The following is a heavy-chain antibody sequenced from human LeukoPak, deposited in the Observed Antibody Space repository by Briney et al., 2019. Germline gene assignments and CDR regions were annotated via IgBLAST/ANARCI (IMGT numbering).Heavy chain of an antibody. CDR1: GGSISSYY. V-gene: IGHV4-4*07. J-gene: IGHJ6*03. CDR3: ARDWGMALWFGDNYYYMDV. CDR2: IYTSGST. D-gene: IGHD3-10*01. Sequence: SETLSLTCTVSGGSISSYYWSWIRQPAGKGLEWIGRIYTSGSTNYNPSLKSRVTMSVDTSKNQFSLKLSSVTAADTAVYYCARDWGMALWFGDNYYYMDVWGKGTTVTVSS.